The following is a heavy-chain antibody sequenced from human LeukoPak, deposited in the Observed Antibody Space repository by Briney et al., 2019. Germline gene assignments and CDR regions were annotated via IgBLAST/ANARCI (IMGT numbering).Heavy chain of an antibody. V-gene: IGHV4-59*08. D-gene: IGHD1-7*01. CDR2: IFHSGSSGST. J-gene: IGHJ3*01. CDR3: ARHIPTTGTVFDL. CDR1: GDSITNFF. Sequence: SETLSLTCSLPGDSITNFFWSWIRQTPGRELEWIGFIFHSGSSGSTYYSPSLQSRVTMSVDTSRNQFSLKLGSVTAADTAVYYCARHIPTTGTVFDLWGQGTMVIVSS.